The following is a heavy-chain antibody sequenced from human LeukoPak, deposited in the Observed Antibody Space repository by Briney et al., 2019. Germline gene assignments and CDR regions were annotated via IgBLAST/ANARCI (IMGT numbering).Heavy chain of an antibody. CDR1: GFTFSRYW. V-gene: IGHV3-74*01. Sequence: PGGSLRLSCAASGFTFSRYWTHWVRQAPGKGLVWVSRINSDGGATTYADSVKGRSTISRDNAKNTLYLQTNSLRAEDTAVYYCAREDTAMAHDTFDIWGQGTLVTVSS. CDR2: INSDGGAT. D-gene: IGHD5-18*01. J-gene: IGHJ3*02. CDR3: AREDTAMAHDTFDI.